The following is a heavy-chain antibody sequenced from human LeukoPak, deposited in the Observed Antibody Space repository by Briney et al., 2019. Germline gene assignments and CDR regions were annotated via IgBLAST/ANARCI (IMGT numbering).Heavy chain of an antibody. V-gene: IGHV1-2*02. CDR2: INPDSGAT. D-gene: IGHD3-10*01. J-gene: IGHJ5*02. CDR3: ARDLWFGEEDWFDP. CDR1: GYTFTGYY. Sequence: ASVKVSCKASGYTFTGYYMHWVRQAPGQGLERIGCINPDSGATIYAQKFQGRVTMTRDTSIDTAYMDLSRLRSDDTAVYYCARDLWFGEEDWFDPWGQGTLVTVSS.